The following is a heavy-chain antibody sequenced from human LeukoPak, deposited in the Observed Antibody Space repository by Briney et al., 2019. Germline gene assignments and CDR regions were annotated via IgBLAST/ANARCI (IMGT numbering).Heavy chain of an antibody. D-gene: IGHD3-3*01. CDR1: GFIFSIYV. V-gene: IGHV3-48*01. J-gene: IGHJ4*02. Sequence: GGSLRLSCAASGFIFSIYVMTWVRQAPGKGLESVSYISSSGSTILYADSVKGRFTISRDNAKNSLYLQMNSLRGEDTAVYYCARVWSGYSNSDYWGQGTLVTVSA. CDR3: ARVWSGYSNSDY. CDR2: ISSSGSTI.